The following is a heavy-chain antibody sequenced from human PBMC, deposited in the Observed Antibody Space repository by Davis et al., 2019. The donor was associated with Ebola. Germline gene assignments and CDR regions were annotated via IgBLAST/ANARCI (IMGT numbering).Heavy chain of an antibody. Sequence: KVSCKGSGFTFTSYWIGWVRQMPGKGLEWMGIIYPGDSDTRYSPSFQGQVTISADKSISTAYLQWSSLKASDTAMYYCAKQESLYGSSDYWGQGTLVTVSS. CDR2: IYPGDSDT. V-gene: IGHV5-51*01. CDR3: AKQESLYGSSDY. CDR1: GFTFTSYW. D-gene: IGHD3-22*01. J-gene: IGHJ4*02.